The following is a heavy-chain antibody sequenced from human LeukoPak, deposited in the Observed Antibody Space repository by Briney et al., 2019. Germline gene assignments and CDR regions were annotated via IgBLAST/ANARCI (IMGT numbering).Heavy chain of an antibody. CDR1: GGSISSSSYY. J-gene: IGHJ6*02. D-gene: IGHD6-13*01. CDR2: IYYSGST. CDR3: ARERQQLVPGYYYYGMDV. Sequence: PSETLSLTCTVSGGSISSSSYYWGWILQPPGKGLEWIGSIYYSGSTYYNPSLKSRVTISVDTSKNQFSLKLSSVTAADTAVYYCARERQQLVPGYYYYGMDVWGQGTTVTVSS. V-gene: IGHV4-39*02.